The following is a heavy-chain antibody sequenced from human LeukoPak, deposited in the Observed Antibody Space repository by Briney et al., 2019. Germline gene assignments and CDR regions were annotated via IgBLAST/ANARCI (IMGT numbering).Heavy chain of an antibody. D-gene: IGHD5-24*01. J-gene: IGHJ4*02. V-gene: IGHV4-39*07. CDR1: GGSVSRNSDY. CDR2: IYYGGST. Sequence: SETLSLTCTVSGGSVSRNSDYWGWIRQPPGKGLEWIGSIYYGGSTYYNPSLKSRVTTSVDTSKNQFSLSLNSVTAADTAVYYCARRRDGYNFGSFYFDYWGQGILVTVSS. CDR3: ARRRDGYNFGSFYFDY.